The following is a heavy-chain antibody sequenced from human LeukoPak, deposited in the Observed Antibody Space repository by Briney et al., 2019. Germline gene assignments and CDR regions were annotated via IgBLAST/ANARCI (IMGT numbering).Heavy chain of an antibody. J-gene: IGHJ6*03. V-gene: IGHV4-59*12. D-gene: IGHD3-3*01. CDR2: IYYSGST. Sequence: SETLSLTCTVSGGSISSYYWSWIRQPPGKGLEWIGYIYYSGSTNYNPSLKSRVTISVDTSKNQFSLKLSSVTAADTAVYYCARVSRKWLLWRYYYYYMDVWGKGTTVTISS. CDR1: GGSISSYY. CDR3: ARVSRKWLLWRYYYYYMDV.